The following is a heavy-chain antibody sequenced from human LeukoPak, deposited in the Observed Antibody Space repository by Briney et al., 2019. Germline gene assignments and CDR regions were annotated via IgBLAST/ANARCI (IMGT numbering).Heavy chain of an antibody. CDR3: ARSGWTNWFDP. CDR2: ISSRGNYI. D-gene: IGHD3/OR15-3a*01. CDR1: GLTFSNSS. J-gene: IGHJ5*02. V-gene: IGHV3-21*01. Sequence: TGGSLRLSCAVSGLTFSNSSMNWVRQAPGQGLEWVSSISSRGNYIYYADSVRGRFTVSRDNAGNSLFLEMNSLSGEDTADYYCARSGWTNWFDPWGQGTLVIVSS.